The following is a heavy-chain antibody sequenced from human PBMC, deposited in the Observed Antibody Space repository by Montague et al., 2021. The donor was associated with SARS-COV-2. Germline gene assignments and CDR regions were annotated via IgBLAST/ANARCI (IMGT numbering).Heavy chain of an antibody. V-gene: IGHV4-39*01. CDR2: IYHSGST. Sequence: SETLSLTCTVSGGSISRSSYYWAWIRQPPGKGLEWVGSIYHSGSTFYNPSLKSRVSMSVDTSKNQFSLKLSPVTAADTAMYYCARVKWELSVGNVFDIWGQGTMVTVSS. CDR3: ARVKWELSVGNVFDI. CDR1: GGSISRSSYY. D-gene: IGHD1-26*01. J-gene: IGHJ3*02.